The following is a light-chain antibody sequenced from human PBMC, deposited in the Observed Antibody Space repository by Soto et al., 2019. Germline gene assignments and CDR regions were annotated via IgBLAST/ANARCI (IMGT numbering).Light chain of an antibody. V-gene: IGLV2-11*01. J-gene: IGLJ2*01. Sequence: QSALTQPRSVSGSPGQSVTISCTGTSSDVGGYNYVSWYQQHQGKAPKLMIYDVHQRPVGVPDRFSGSKSGNTASLTISGLPAEDEADYYCCSYAGSYTVFGGGTKLTVL. CDR1: SSDVGGYNY. CDR2: DVH. CDR3: CSYAGSYTV.